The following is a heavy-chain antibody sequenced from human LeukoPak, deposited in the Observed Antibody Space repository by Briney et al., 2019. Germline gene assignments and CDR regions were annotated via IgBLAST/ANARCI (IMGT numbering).Heavy chain of an antibody. CDR2: ISNTGSVI. Sequence: PGGSLRLSCAASGSTFSSHTMNWVRQAPGKGLEWISYISNTGSVIYYADSVKGRFTISRDNAKNSLYLQMNSLRAEDTAVYYCAKDPPKLAFDIWGQGTMVTVSS. D-gene: IGHD2-15*01. CDR1: GSTFSSHT. V-gene: IGHV3-48*04. J-gene: IGHJ3*02. CDR3: AKDPPKLAFDI.